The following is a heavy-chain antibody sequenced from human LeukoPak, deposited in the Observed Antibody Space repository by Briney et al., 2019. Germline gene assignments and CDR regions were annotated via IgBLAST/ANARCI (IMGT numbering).Heavy chain of an antibody. J-gene: IGHJ5*02. CDR1: GGSFSGYY. CDR3: ARSPGIAAAGPRFDP. V-gene: IGHV4-34*01. CDR2: INHSGST. D-gene: IGHD6-13*01. Sequence: SGTLSLTCAVYGGSFSGYYWSWIRQPPGKGLEWIGEINHSGSTNYNPSLKSRVTISVDTSKSQFSPKLSSVTAAVTAVYYCARSPGIAAAGPRFDPWGQGTLVTVSS.